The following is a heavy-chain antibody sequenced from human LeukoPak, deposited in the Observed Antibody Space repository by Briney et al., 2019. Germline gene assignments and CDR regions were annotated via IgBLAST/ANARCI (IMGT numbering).Heavy chain of an antibody. CDR1: GGSISCSY. D-gene: IGHD3-22*01. V-gene: IGHV4-59*12. J-gene: IGHJ4*02. CDR3: ATRPARGSGPYYPYFDY. CDR2: IYYSGNT. Sequence: SETLSLTCTVSGGSISCSYWSWIRQPPGKGLEWIGYIYYSGNTNYNPSLKSRVTISVGTSKTQFSLKLTSVTAADTAVYYCATRPARGSGPYYPYFDYWGQGALVTVSS.